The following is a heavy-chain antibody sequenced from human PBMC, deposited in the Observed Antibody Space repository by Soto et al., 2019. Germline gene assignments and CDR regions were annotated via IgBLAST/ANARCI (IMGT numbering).Heavy chain of an antibody. CDR2: LYWDDDE. D-gene: IGHD5-18*01. V-gene: IGHV2-5*02. J-gene: IGHJ4*02. CDR3: ANSQYSTFDY. CDR1: GFSLSTTGVG. Sequence: QITLKESGPTLVKPTQPLTLTCTFSGFSLSTTGVGVGWIRQPPGKALEWLAILYWDDDEHYSPSLKSRLTVTNDTSKNQVVLTVSNVDPLDTATYYCANSQYSTFDYWGQGTLVTVSS.